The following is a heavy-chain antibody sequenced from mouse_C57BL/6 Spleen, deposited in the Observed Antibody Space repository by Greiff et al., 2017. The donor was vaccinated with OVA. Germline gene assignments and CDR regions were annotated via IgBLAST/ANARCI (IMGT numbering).Heavy chain of an antibody. J-gene: IGHJ3*01. D-gene: IGHD4-1*01. V-gene: IGHV1-82*01. CDR1: GYAFSSSW. CDR3: ARTNWDGAY. CDR2: IYPGDGDT. Sequence: VKLMESGPELVKPGASVKISCKASGYAFSSSWMNWVKQRPGKGLEWIGRIYPGDGDTNYNGKFKGKATLTADKSSSTAYMQLSSLTSEDSAVDFCARTNWDGAYWGQGTLVTVSA.